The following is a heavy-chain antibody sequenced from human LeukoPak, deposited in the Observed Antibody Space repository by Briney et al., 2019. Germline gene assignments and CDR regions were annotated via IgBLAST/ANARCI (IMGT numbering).Heavy chain of an antibody. V-gene: IGHV3-23*01. Sequence: GGSLRLSCAASGFTFSSYAMSWVRQAPGKGLEWVSAISGSGGSTYYADSVKGRFTISRDNSKNTLYLQMNSLRAEDTAVYYCATSRGYYDFWSGMTDYYYYDMDVWGQGTTVTVSS. CDR1: GFTFSSYA. CDR2: ISGSGGST. CDR3: ATSRGYYDFWSGMTDYYYYDMDV. D-gene: IGHD3-3*01. J-gene: IGHJ6*02.